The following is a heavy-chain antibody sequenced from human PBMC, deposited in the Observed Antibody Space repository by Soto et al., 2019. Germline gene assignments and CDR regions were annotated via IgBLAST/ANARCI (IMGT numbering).Heavy chain of an antibody. Sequence: SETLSLTCIVSGVSVRSYTWSWVRQPANKGLEWIGRVFSSVSATYNPSLKSRVSISMDTPENRISLKLDSVTAADAGVYFCARDGMTTGDTWGPGTLVTVS. CDR1: GVSVRSYT. CDR2: VFSSVSA. V-gene: IGHV4-4*07. D-gene: IGHD2-21*02. J-gene: IGHJ4*02. CDR3: ARDGMTTGDT.